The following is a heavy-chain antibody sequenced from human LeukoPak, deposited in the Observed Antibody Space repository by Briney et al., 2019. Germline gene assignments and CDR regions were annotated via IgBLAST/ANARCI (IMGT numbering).Heavy chain of an antibody. CDR2: INPSDGNT. D-gene: IGHD6-13*01. J-gene: IGHJ6*04. V-gene: IGHV1-46*01. CDR3: ARGRSSSLMDV. CDR1: GYTFTSYY. Sequence: ASVKVSCKASGYTFTSYYMHWVRQAPGQGLEWMGIINPSDGNTTYAQKFQGRVTMTRDTSTSTVYMEMSSLRSEDTAVYYCARGRSSSLMDVWGKGTTVTVSS.